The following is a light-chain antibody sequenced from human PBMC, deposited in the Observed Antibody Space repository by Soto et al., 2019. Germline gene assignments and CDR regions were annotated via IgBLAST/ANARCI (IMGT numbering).Light chain of an antibody. CDR1: QSVSSRN. CDR2: GAS. J-gene: IGKJ2*01. CDR3: LRYGDSPPAYT. Sequence: EIVLTQSPGTVSLSPGERATLSCRASQSVSSRNLAWYRQKPAQAPSLLIFGASNRATGIPDRFSGSGSGTDFTLTISRLEPEDCAVYYCLRYGDSPPAYTFDQGTKLAIK. V-gene: IGKV3-20*01.